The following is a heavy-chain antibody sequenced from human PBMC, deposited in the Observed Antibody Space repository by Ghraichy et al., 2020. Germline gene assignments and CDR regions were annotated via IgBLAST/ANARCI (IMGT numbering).Heavy chain of an antibody. V-gene: IGHV3-7*03. CDR1: GFTFSSYW. CDR2: IKPDGSEK. J-gene: IGHJ6*02. D-gene: IGHD6-19*01. CDR3: ARGYSSGWYSQFYFYYGMDV. Sequence: GESLNISCAASGFTFSSYWMNWVRQAPGKGLEWVANIKPDGSEKSYVDSVMGRFTISRDNAKNSLYVQMNSLRAEDTAVYYCARGYSSGWYSQFYFYYGMDVWGQGTTVSVSS.